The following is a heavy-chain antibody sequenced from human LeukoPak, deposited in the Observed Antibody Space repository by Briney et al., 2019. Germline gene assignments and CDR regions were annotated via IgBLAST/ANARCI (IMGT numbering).Heavy chain of an antibody. CDR2: IKPRDDST. CDR1: GVTFSSYH. J-gene: IGHJ4*02. CDR3: ARDFVWAVDY. Sequence: ASVKVSCKAFGVTFSSYHIHWVRQAPGQGLEWMGIIKPRDDSTIYAQKFQGRLIMTWDTSTSTAYMELSSLRSDDTALYYCARDFVWAVDYWGQGSLDTVSS. D-gene: IGHD3-16*01. V-gene: IGHV1-46*01.